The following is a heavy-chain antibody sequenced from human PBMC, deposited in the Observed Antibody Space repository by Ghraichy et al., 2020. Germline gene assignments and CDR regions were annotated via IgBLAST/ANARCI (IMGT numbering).Heavy chain of an antibody. D-gene: IGHD4-17*01. CDR1: GFTFRNYA. CDR2: ISPSGGAT. J-gene: IGHJ4*02. CDR3: TKEGEDYGDHDRLFDY. V-gene: IGHV3-23*01. Sequence: GGSLRLSCAASGFTFRNYAMSWVRQAPGKGLEWVSAISPSGGATYYADSVKGRFTISRDNSKNTLYLQMNSLRADDTALYYCTKEGEDYGDHDRLFDYWGQGTLVTVSS.